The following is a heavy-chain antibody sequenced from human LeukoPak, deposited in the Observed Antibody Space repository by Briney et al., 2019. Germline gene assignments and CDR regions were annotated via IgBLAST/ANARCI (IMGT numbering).Heavy chain of an antibody. Sequence: ASVKVSCKASGYTFTTYYMHWVRQAPGQGLEWMGIIDPSGGTTSYAQKFQGRVTMTRDTSASTVYMELSSLRSEDTAVYYCARLSQQAFDIWGQGTMVTVSS. J-gene: IGHJ3*02. V-gene: IGHV1-46*01. CDR1: GYTFTTYY. CDR2: IDPSGGTT. CDR3: ARLSQQAFDI.